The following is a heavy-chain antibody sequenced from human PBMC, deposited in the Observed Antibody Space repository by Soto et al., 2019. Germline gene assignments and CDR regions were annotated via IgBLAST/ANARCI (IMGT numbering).Heavy chain of an antibody. CDR1: GFTFSSSA. V-gene: IGHV3-23*01. CDR3: ASDPYYGAIDY. D-gene: IGHD3-10*01. CDR2: ISGSGVST. J-gene: IGHJ4*02. Sequence: GGSLRLSCAGSGFTFSSSAMSWVRQAPGKGLEWASAISGSGVSTYYGDSVKGRFTISRDTSKNTLYLQMNSLRVEDTAVYYCASDPYYGAIDYWGQGTLVTVSS.